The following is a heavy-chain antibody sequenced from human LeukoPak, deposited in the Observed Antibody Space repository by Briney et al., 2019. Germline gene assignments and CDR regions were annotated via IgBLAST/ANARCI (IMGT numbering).Heavy chain of an antibody. Sequence: ASVKVSCRASGYTFTSYDINWVRQATGQGLEWMGWMNPNSGNTGYAQKFQGRVTMTRNTSISTAYMELSSLRSEDTAVYYCARGLDITMIVLVFDYWGQGTLVTVSS. V-gene: IGHV1-8*01. CDR2: MNPNSGNT. D-gene: IGHD3-22*01. J-gene: IGHJ4*02. CDR1: GYTFTSYD. CDR3: ARGLDITMIVLVFDY.